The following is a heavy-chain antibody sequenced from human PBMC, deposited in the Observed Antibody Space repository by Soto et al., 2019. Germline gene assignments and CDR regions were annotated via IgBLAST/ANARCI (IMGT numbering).Heavy chain of an antibody. J-gene: IGHJ4*02. V-gene: IGHV3-48*01. CDR3: ARTRMEWALYFDN. CDR2: ISSSSRTI. CDR1: GFPFDQYC. D-gene: IGHD3-3*01. Sequence: GGSLSLSCAASGFPFDQYCMSLVRQAPGKRLEWISYISSSSRTIYYAASVEGRFTISRDNVRNSVHLQMNSLRGEDTGVYYCARTRMEWALYFDNWGLGTLVTVSS.